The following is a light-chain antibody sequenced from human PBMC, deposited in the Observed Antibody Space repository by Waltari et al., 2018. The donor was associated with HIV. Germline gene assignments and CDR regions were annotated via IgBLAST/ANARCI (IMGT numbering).Light chain of an antibody. J-gene: IGLJ2*01. CDR1: SSEIGTYNY. CDR2: DVH. CDR3: SSYTVSSTLE. V-gene: IGLV2-14*03. Sequence: QSAIPQPASVPGSLGQSATISCFGTSSEIGTYNYLAWYQQHQGKAPQLMFYDVHNRPSGVSNRFPGSKSGNTASLPISGLRAADAADYYCSSYTVSSTLEFGGGTKLAVL.